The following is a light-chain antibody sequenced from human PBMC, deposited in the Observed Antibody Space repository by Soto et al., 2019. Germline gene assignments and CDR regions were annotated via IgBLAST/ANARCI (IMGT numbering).Light chain of an antibody. V-gene: IGKV3-11*01. CDR3: QQYNNWPPIT. Sequence: EIVLTQSPATLSLSPGERATLSCRASQSVSRHLAWYQQKPGQAPRLLIYDASNRATGIPVRFSGSGFGTDFTLTISSLEAEDFAVYYCQQYNNWPPITFGQGTRLEIK. J-gene: IGKJ5*01. CDR2: DAS. CDR1: QSVSRH.